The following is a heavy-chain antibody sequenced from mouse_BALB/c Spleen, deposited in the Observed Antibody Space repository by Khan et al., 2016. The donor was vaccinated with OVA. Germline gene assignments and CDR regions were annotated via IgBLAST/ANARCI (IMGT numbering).Heavy chain of an antibody. J-gene: IGHJ2*01. CDR2: ISYSGST. V-gene: IGHV3-2*02. CDR1: GYSVTSGYG. CDR3: ARTARIKY. D-gene: IGHD1-2*01. Sequence: QLEESGPGLVKPSQSLSLTCTVTGYSVTSGYGWNWIRQFPGNKLEWMGYISYSGSTNYNPSLKSRISITRDTSKNQFFLQLNSVTTEDTATYYCARTARIKYWGQGTTLTVPS.